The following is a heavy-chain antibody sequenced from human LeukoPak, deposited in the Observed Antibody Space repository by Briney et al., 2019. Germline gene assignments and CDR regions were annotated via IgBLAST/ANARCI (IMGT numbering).Heavy chain of an antibody. V-gene: IGHV4-59*08. CDR1: GGSISRYY. J-gene: IGHJ3*02. CDR2: IYYSGST. Sequence: SETLSLTCTVAGGSISRYYASWIRQPPGKGLEWIGYIYYSGSTNYNPSLKSRVTISVASSKTQFSLKLSSVTAADTAVYYCARHGDPYCGGECYPSDAFDIWGQGTMVTVSS. D-gene: IGHD2-21*01. CDR3: ARHGDPYCGGECYPSDAFDI.